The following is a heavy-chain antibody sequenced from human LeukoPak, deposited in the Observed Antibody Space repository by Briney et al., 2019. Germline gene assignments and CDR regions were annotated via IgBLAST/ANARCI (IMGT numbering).Heavy chain of an antibody. Sequence: GGSLRLSCAASGFTFDDYGMSWVRQAPGKGLEWVSAISGSGGSTYYADSVKGRFTISRDNSKNTLYLQMNSLRAEDTAVYYCAKDLAYYYDSRGGYYFDYWGQGTLVTVSS. J-gene: IGHJ4*02. CDR3: AKDLAYYYDSRGGYYFDY. D-gene: IGHD3-22*01. CDR1: GFTFDDYG. V-gene: IGHV3-23*01. CDR2: ISGSGGST.